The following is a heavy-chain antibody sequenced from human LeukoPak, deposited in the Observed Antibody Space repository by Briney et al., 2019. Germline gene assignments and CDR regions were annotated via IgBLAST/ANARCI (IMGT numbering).Heavy chain of an antibody. Sequence: ASVKVSCKASGYTFTGYYIHWVRQAPGQGLEWMGWINPNSGDTNYAQKFQSRVTMTRDTSISTAYMELSRLKSDDTALYYCAGGITGGDYWGQGTLVTVSS. CDR3: AGGITGGDY. D-gene: IGHD1-14*01. CDR1: GYTFTGYY. CDR2: INPNSGDT. V-gene: IGHV1-2*02. J-gene: IGHJ4*02.